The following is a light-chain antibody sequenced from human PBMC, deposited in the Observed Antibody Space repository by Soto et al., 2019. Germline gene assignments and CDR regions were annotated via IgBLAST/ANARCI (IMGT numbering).Light chain of an antibody. J-gene: IGLJ1*01. CDR1: TRDIAGYNY. V-gene: IGLV2-14*01. Sequence: QCFLTQTASVSGSLGQSSTISCTGTTRDIAGYNYISWYQQLPGKAPKLMIYQVTIRPSGISNRFSGSKYGNTASLTMSGLQAEDEADYYFTSFSSSTSLYVFGTGTKVTVL. CDR3: TSFSSSTSLYV. CDR2: QVT.